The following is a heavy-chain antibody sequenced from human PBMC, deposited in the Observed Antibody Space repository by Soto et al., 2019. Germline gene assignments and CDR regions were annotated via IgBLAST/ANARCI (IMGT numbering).Heavy chain of an antibody. CDR2: ISSSESDI. D-gene: IGHD2-15*01. V-gene: IGHV3-21*04. Sequence: VVSLRISCAAFGFKISSSSMNWVRQAPGKGLEWVSSISSSESDIYYADSVKGRFTISRDNAKNSLYLQMNSLRGEDKAVYYCARGGGYDSFDFWGQGIQVTVSS. CDR3: ARGGGYDSFDF. J-gene: IGHJ4*02. CDR1: GFKISSSS.